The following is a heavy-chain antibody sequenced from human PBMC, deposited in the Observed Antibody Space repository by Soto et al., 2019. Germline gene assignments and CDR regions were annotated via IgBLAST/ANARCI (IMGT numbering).Heavy chain of an antibody. D-gene: IGHD1-1*01. V-gene: IGHV4-4*02. CDR3: ARVRQGCSANNCYFDP. CDR1: GGSVRAPDW. Sequence: PSETLSLTCTPSGGSVRAPDWWNWVRQSPDKGLEWIAEVHISGHSNYNPSLRSRVSVSIDSSKNQFYLNLNSVTAADTAIYYCARVRQGCSANNCYFDPWGQGTQVTVS. J-gene: IGHJ5*01. CDR2: VHISGHS.